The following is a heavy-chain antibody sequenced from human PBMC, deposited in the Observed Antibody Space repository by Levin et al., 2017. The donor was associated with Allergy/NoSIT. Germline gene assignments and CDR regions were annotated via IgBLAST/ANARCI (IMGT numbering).Heavy chain of an antibody. D-gene: IGHD3-10*01. J-gene: IGHJ4*02. CDR2: ISSGSSYT. CDR1: RFTFSDYY. Sequence: SCAASRFTFSDYYMSWIRQAPGKGLEWVSFISSGSSYTHYADSVKGRFTISRDNAKNSLYLQMNSLRAEDTAVYYCARDVVPNYYASGSSLDYWGQGTLVTVSS. CDR3: ARDVVPNYYASGSSLDY. V-gene: IGHV3-11*05.